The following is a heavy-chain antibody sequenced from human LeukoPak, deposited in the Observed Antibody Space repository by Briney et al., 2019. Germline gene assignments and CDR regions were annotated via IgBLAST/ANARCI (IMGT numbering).Heavy chain of an antibody. D-gene: IGHD4-23*01. CDR2: FYPGDSDT. CDR1: GYGFTNYW. J-gene: IGHJ6*03. Sequence: GESLKISCKVSGYGFTNYWNGWVRQMPGKGLEWMGIFYPGDSDTRYSPSFQGQVTISADKSISTAYLQWSSLKASDTAMYYCARRSGGFYYYYYMDVWGKGTTVTVSS. V-gene: IGHV5-51*01. CDR3: ARRSGGFYYYYYMDV.